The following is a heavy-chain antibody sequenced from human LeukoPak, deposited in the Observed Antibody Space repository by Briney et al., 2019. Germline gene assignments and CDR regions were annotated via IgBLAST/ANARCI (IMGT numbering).Heavy chain of an antibody. V-gene: IGHV3-23*01. J-gene: IGHJ6*02. Sequence: GGSLRLSCAASGFTFSSYAMSWVRQAPGKGLEWVSIIGATGGTTLYADSVKGRFTISRDNSKNTLYLQMNSLRAEDTAVYYCAKRIGAAGSKYGMDVWGQGTTVTVSS. CDR1: GFTFSSYA. CDR2: IGATGGTT. CDR3: AKRIGAAGSKYGMDV. D-gene: IGHD6-13*01.